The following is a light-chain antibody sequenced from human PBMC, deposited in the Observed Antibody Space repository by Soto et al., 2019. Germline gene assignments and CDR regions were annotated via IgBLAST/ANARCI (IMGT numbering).Light chain of an antibody. CDR2: GAS. J-gene: IGKJ2*01. CDR1: QSVSSSY. Sequence: EIVLTQSPGTLSLSPGERATLSCRASQSVSSSYLAWYQQKPGQAPRLLIYGASSRATGIPDRFSGSGSGKDFTLTISRLEPEDFAVYYCQQYGSSPRYTFGQGTKQEIK. V-gene: IGKV3-20*01. CDR3: QQYGSSPRYT.